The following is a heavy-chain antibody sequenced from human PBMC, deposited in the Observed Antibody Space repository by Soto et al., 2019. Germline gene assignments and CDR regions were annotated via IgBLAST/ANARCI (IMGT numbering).Heavy chain of an antibody. Sequence: GGSLRLSCAASGFTFSNYAMTWVRQAPGKGLEWVSTITDTGGDAKYADSVRGRFVISRDNSKKTLYLQMTSLTAEDSAMYYCARGSTDSYPGSRIFDFWGRGTLVTVSS. CDR3: ARGSTDSYPGSRIFDF. V-gene: IGHV3-23*01. D-gene: IGHD3-10*01. CDR2: ITDTGGDA. J-gene: IGHJ4*02. CDR1: GFTFSNYA.